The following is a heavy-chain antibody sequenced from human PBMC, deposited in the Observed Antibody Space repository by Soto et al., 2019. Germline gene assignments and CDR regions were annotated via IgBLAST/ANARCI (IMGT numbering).Heavy chain of an antibody. J-gene: IGHJ4*02. CDR3: ARRVDGGYNRLDN. CDR2: IYYSGST. CDR1: GGSIRSTTYY. V-gene: IGHV4-39*01. D-gene: IGHD1-20*01. Sequence: KPSETLSLTCNVSGGSIRSTTYYWGWIRQPPGKGLEWIASIYYSGSTYYNPSLKSRVTISVDTSKNQFSLNLNSVIAADTAMYYCARRVDGGYNRLDNWGQGTLVTVSS.